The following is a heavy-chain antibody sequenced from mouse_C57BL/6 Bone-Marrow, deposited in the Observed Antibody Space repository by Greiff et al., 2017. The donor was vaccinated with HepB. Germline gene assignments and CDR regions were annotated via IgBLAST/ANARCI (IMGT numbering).Heavy chain of an antibody. CDR1: GFTFSDYG. CDR3: AICGYYFDY. Sequence: DVHLVESGGGLVKPGGSLKLSCAASGFTFSDYGMHWVRQAPEKGLEWVAYISSGSSTIYYADTVKGRFTISRDNAKNTLFLQMTSLRSEDTAMYYCAICGYYFDYWGQGTTLTVSS. J-gene: IGHJ2*01. CDR2: ISSGSSTI. V-gene: IGHV5-17*01. D-gene: IGHD1-1*02.